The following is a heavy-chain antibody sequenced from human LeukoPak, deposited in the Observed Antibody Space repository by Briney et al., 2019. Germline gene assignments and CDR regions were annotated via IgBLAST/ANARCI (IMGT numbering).Heavy chain of an antibody. D-gene: IGHD3-16*01. Sequence: GGSLRLSCAASGFTFGVYYLTWIRHAPGRGLEPLSFISPTGDIIKYVDSVKGRFTISRDNAKSSMYLEMNSLRAEDTAVYYCAREHWAAPDHWGQGTLVTVSP. CDR2: ISPTGDII. CDR3: AREHWAAPDH. V-gene: IGHV3-11*01. J-gene: IGHJ4*02. CDR1: GFTFGVYY.